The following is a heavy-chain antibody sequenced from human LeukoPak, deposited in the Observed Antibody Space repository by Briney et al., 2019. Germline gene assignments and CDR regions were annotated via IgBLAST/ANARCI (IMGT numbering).Heavy chain of an antibody. CDR2: ISSSSSTI. CDR1: GFTFSSYS. D-gene: IGHD2-15*01. Sequence: GGSLRLSCAASGFTFSSYSMNWVRQAPGKGREGGSYISSSSSTIYYADSVKGRFTISRDNAKNSLYLQMNSLRDEDTAVYYCARDVLVAAVLDYWGQGTLVTVSS. V-gene: IGHV3-48*02. CDR3: ARDVLVAAVLDY. J-gene: IGHJ4*02.